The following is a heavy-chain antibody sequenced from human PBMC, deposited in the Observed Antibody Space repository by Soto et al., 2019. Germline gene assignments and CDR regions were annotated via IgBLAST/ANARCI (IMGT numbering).Heavy chain of an antibody. CDR2: IYYSGTT. J-gene: IGHJ5*02. D-gene: IGHD2-21*01. V-gene: IGHV4-31*03. CDR3: ARAHSDFGDYDWFDP. CDR1: RGSLSYGGFS. Sequence: PSQTLSLPCTLSRGSLSYGGFSWCGIRQHPGEGLEWSRYIYYSGTTYYSPSLKSRVSISWDTSKNQFSLKLSSVTAADTAVYYCARAHSDFGDYDWFDPWGQGTLGAVSS.